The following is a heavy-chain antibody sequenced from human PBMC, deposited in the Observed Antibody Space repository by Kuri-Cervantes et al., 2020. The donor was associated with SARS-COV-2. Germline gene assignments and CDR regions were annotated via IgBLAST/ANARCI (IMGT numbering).Heavy chain of an antibody. CDR1: GFTFSSYS. J-gene: IGHJ6*02. V-gene: IGHV3-21*01. Sequence: ETLSLTCAASGFTFSSYSMNWVRQAPGEGLEWVSSISSSSSYIYYADSVKGRFTISRDNAKNSLYLQMNSLRVEDTAVYYCAKDVGYFGGMDVWGQGTTVTVSS. D-gene: IGHD3-9*01. CDR3: AKDVGYFGGMDV. CDR2: ISSSSSYI.